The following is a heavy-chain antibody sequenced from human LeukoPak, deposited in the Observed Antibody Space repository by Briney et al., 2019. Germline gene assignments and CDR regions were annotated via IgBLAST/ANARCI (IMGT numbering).Heavy chain of an antibody. CDR2: ISAYNGNT. J-gene: IGHJ6*02. Sequence: RGASVKVSCKASGYTFTSYGISWVRQAPGQGLEWLGWISAYNGNTNYAQKLQGRVTMTTDTSTSTAYMELRSLRSDDTAVYYCARDRPSDYYGMDIWGQGTTVTVSS. CDR1: GYTFTSYG. V-gene: IGHV1-18*01. CDR3: ARDRPSDYYGMDI.